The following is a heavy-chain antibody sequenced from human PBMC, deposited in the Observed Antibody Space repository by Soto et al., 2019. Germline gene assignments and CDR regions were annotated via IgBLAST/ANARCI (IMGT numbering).Heavy chain of an antibody. CDR2: INPGEFDFDI. V-gene: IGHV5-51*01. J-gene: IGHJ6*02. CDR1: GYSFTTYW. D-gene: IGHD3-16*01. CDR3: ARHEQFQYTYYGMDV. Sequence: GESLKISCKGSGYSFTTYWIAWVRQKPGKGLEWMGIINPGEFDFDIRYSPSFQGQVTISADRSISTAYLQWSSLAASDTAVYYCARHEQFQYTYYGMDVWGQGPTVTVSS.